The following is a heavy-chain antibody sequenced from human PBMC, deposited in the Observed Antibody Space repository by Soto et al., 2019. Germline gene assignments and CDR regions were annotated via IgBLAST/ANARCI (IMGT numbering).Heavy chain of an antibody. CDR1: GFTFSNAW. Sequence: PGGSLRLSCAASGFTFSNAWMSWVRQAPGKGLEWVGRIKSKTDGGTTDYAAPVKGRFTISRDDSKNTLYLQMNSLKTEDTAVYYCTSGEWELYYYYYGMDVRGQGTTVTVSS. J-gene: IGHJ6*02. CDR2: IKSKTDGGTT. V-gene: IGHV3-15*01. D-gene: IGHD1-26*01. CDR3: TSGEWELYYYYYGMDV.